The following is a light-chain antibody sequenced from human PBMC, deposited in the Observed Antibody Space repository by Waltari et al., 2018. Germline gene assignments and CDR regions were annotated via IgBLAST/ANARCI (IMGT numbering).Light chain of an antibody. V-gene: IGKV1-39*01. J-gene: IGKJ4*01. CDR1: QSVSTN. Sequence: DIQMTQSPSYLSASVGDRVTITCRASQSVSTNLNWYQQKPGKAPKVLISAASSLQSGVPSRFSGSGSGTDFTITISNLQPEDFATYYCHQTYSVPPTFGGGTKVEIK. CDR3: HQTYSVPPT. CDR2: AAS.